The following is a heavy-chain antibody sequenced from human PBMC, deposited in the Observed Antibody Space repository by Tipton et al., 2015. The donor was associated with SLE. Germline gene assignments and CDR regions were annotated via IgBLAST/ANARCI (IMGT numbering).Heavy chain of an antibody. Sequence: TLSLTCTVSNGSISSSPYYWGWIRQSPGKGLEWVGSIYYSGSTYYNPSLRSRVTISVDTSRNQCSLNLTSVTAADTAVYYCARCPYYYRDVWGKGSTVTVAS. CDR3: ARCPYYYRDV. CDR1: NGSISSSPYY. CDR2: IYYSGST. J-gene: IGHJ6*03. V-gene: IGHV4-39*07.